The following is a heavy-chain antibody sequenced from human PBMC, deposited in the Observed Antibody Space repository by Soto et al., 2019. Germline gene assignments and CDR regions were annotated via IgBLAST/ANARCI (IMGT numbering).Heavy chain of an antibody. J-gene: IGHJ6*02. D-gene: IGHD2-2*01. V-gene: IGHV3-15*01. Sequence: XGSLRLSCTVSGFTFSNAWMTGVRQAPGKGLEWVGRIKSKTDDGTTDYAAPVKGRFTISRDDSRNTLYLQMNRLKTEDTAVYYCTTDSSSWAYYYYYGMDVWGQGTTVTVSS. CDR2: IKSKTDDGTT. CDR3: TTDSSSWAYYYYYGMDV. CDR1: GFTFSNAW.